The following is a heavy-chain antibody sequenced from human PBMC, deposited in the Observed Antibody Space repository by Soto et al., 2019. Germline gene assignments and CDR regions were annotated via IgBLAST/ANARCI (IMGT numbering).Heavy chain of an antibody. Sequence: QITLKESGPTLVEPTQTLTLTCSFSGFSLSTSGVGVGWLRQAPGKALECLGIIYWDNDRRYNPSLKKRLTPTKKPPKNTVFFTIPYMEPGNTAAYYGAPGAPFSPSWDGGCSNTGGRGTLVTVS. D-gene: IGHD1-26*01. CDR2: IYWDNDR. CDR1: GFSLSTSGVG. J-gene: IGHJ1*01. CDR3: APGAPFSPSWDGGCSNT. V-gene: IGHV2-5*02.